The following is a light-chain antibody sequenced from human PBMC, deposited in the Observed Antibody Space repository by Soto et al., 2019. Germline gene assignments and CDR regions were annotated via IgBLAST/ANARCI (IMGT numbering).Light chain of an antibody. CDR3: QHRSAWPRNT. Sequence: DIVLTQFPATLSLSPRERATLSCRASRRVSSYLAWYQRKPCQAPRLLIYDISNRATGIPAMFIGSGSGTDFTPTISSLEPEDAAVYDCQHRSAWPRNTCGQGTKLVIK. CDR2: DIS. V-gene: IGKV3-11*01. J-gene: IGKJ2*01. CDR1: RRVSSY.